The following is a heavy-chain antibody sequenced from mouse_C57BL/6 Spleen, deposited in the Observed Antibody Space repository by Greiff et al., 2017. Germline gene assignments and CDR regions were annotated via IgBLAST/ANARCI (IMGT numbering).Heavy chain of an antibody. CDR1: GFTFSDYG. J-gene: IGHJ4*01. CDR3: ARGAPYAMDY. CDR2: ISSGSSTI. V-gene: IGHV5-17*01. Sequence: EVKLVESGGGLVKPGGSLKLSCAASGFTFSDYGMHWVRQAPEKGLEWVAYISSGSSTIYYADTVKGRFTISRDNAKNTLFLQMTSLRSEDTAMYYCARGAPYAMDYGGQGTSVTVSS.